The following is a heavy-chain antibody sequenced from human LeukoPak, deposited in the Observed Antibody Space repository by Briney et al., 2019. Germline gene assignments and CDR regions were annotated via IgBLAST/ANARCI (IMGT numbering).Heavy chain of an antibody. D-gene: IGHD3-22*01. CDR1: GGSFSGYY. CDR2: INHSGST. Sequence: SETLSLTCAVYGGSFSGYYWSWIRQPPGKGLEWIGEINHSGSTNYNPSLKSRVTISVDASKNQFSLKLSSVTAADTAVYYCASSGYYYGKGDYWGQGTLVTASS. V-gene: IGHV4-34*01. J-gene: IGHJ4*02. CDR3: ASSGYYYGKGDY.